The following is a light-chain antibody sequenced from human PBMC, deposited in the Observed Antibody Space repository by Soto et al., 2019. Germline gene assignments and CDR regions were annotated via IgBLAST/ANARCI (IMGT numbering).Light chain of an antibody. CDR2: EVT. V-gene: IGLV2-8*01. CDR3: SSYAGSNVV. CDR1: SSDVGGYNH. Sequence: QSALTQPPSASGSPGRSVTISCTGSSSDVGGYNHVSWYPQHPGKAPKLLIYEVTKRPSGVPDRFSGSRSGNTASLTVSGLQADDEADYYCSSYAGSNVVFGGGTKLTIL. J-gene: IGLJ3*02.